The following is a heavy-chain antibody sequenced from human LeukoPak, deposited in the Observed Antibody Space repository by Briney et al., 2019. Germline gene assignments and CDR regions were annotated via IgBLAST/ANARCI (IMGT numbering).Heavy chain of an antibody. J-gene: IGHJ4*02. V-gene: IGHV4-39*01. CDR3: ARQTGSGLFILP. D-gene: IGHD3/OR15-3a*01. CDR1: GVSISSSYSY. CDR2: IYYTGNT. Sequence: WETLSLTCTVSGVSISSSYSYWGWIRKPPGVGLEWIGSIYYTGNTYYNASLKSQVSISIDTSKNQFSLKLTSVTATDTAVYYCARQTGSGLFILPGGQGTLVTVSS.